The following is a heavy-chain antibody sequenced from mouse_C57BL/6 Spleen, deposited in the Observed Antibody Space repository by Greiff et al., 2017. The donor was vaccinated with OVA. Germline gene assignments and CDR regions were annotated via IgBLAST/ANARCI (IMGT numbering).Heavy chain of an antibody. D-gene: IGHD2-12*01. Sequence: VQLQQPGAELVMPGASVKLSCKASGYTFTSYWMHWVKQRPGQGLEWIGEIDPSDSYTNYNQKFKGKSTLTVDKSSSTAYMQLSSLTSEDSAVEVCARGATTGYYFDYWGQGTTLTVSS. CDR2: IDPSDSYT. V-gene: IGHV1-69*01. J-gene: IGHJ2*01. CDR3: ARGATTGYYFDY. CDR1: GYTFTSYW.